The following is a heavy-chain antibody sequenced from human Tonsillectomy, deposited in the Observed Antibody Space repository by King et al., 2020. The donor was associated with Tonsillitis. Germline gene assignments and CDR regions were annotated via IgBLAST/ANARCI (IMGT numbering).Heavy chain of an antibody. J-gene: IGHJ4*02. CDR3: AGRYSSSWYESAGGIFDY. CDR2: IYYSGST. CDR1: GGSISSSSYY. V-gene: IGHV4-39*01. Sequence: QLQLQESGPGLVKPSETLSLTCTVSGGSISSSSYYWGWIRQPPGKGLEWIGSIYYSGSTYYNPSLKSRVTISVDTSKNQFSLKLSSVTAADTAVYYCAGRYSSSWYESAGGIFDYWGQGTLVTVSS. D-gene: IGHD6-13*01.